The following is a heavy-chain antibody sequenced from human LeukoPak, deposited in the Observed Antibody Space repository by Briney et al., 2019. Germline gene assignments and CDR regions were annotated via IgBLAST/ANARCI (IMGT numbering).Heavy chain of an antibody. D-gene: IGHD4-17*01. CDR1: GGSISSGGYY. CDR3: ARESTTVTSTGFVY. Sequence: PSQTLSLTCTVSGGSISSGGYYWSWLRQHPGKGLEWIVYIYYSWSTYYNPSLKRRVTISVDTSKNQFSLKLSSVTAGVTAAYYCARESTTVTSTGFVYWVQGTLV. J-gene: IGHJ4*02. CDR2: IYYSWST. V-gene: IGHV4-31*03.